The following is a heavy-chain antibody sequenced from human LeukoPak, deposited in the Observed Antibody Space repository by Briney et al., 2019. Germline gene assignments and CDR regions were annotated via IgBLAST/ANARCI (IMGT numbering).Heavy chain of an antibody. Sequence: SETLSLTCTVSGGSINNYYWSWVRQPAGRGLEWIGRVYSSGNTHYNPSLQSRVTISVDTSKNQFSLKLSSVTAADTAVYYCARTSITAATFFDYWGQGTLVTVSS. D-gene: IGHD1-26*01. CDR3: ARTSITAATFFDY. CDR1: GGSINNYY. V-gene: IGHV4-4*07. J-gene: IGHJ4*02. CDR2: VYSSGNT.